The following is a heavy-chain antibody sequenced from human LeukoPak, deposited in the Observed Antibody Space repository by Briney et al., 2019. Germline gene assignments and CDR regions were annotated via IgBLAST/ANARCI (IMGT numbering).Heavy chain of an antibody. D-gene: IGHD6-13*01. J-gene: IGHJ5*02. V-gene: IGHV4-59*08. CDR2: IYYSGST. CDR3: ARRGIAAAGRKESNWFDP. CDR1: GGSISSYY. Sequence: SSETLSLTCTVSGGSISSYYWSWIRQPPGKGLEWIGHIYYSGSTNYNPSLKSRVTISVDTSKNQFSLKLSSVTAADTAVYYCARRGIAAAGRKESNWFDPWGQGTLVTVSS.